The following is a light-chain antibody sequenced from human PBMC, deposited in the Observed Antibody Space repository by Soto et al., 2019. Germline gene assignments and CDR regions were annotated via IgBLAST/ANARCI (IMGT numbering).Light chain of an antibody. CDR3: SSYTSRSALGV. CDR2: DVS. CDR1: NSDIGGYNY. Sequence: QSALTQPASVSGSPGQSITISCTGTNSDIGGYNYVSWYQQHPGKAPKLMIYDVSNRPSGVSYRVSGSKSVNTASLTISGRQAEDAADYYCSSYTSRSALGVFGGGTKLTV. J-gene: IGLJ2*01. V-gene: IGLV2-14*03.